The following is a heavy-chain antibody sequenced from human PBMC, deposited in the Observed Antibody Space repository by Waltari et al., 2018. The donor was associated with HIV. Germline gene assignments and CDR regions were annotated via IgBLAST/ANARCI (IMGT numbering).Heavy chain of an antibody. CDR3: VTGGRLGAEGVSHDF. D-gene: IGHD3-9*01. CDR1: EYTFSSFD. CDR2: MNPNSGNA. Sequence: QVHLVQSGAEVKKPGASVKVSCRSSEYTFSSFDINWVRQATGQGLEWMGWMNPNSGNAGYSQKFQGRVTMTRDTSTRTAYMELTSLRSEDTAVYYCVTGGRLGAEGVSHDFWGQGTLVTVSS. V-gene: IGHV1-8*01. J-gene: IGHJ4*02.